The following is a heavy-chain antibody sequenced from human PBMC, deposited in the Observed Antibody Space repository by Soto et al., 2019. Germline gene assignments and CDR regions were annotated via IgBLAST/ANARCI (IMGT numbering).Heavy chain of an antibody. CDR1: GYSFTSYW. J-gene: IGHJ3*02. V-gene: IGHV5-10-1*03. Sequence: EVQLVQSGTEVKKPGDSLRISCTGSGYSFTSYWISWVRQMPGKGLEWMARIDPSDSYSHYSPSFRGHVTTSADKSITTAIPQWSSLKASDTAVYYCARHPTALVGTTAAFDIWGQGTMVIVSS. CDR2: IDPSDSYS. CDR3: ARHPTALVGTTAAFDI. D-gene: IGHD1-26*01.